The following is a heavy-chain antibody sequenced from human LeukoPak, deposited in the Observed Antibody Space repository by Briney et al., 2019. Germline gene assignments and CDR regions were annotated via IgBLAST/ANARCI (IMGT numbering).Heavy chain of an antibody. D-gene: IGHD3-22*01. CDR2: ISYDGSNK. Sequence: GGSLRLSCAASGFTFSSYAMHWVRQALGKGLEWVSVISYDGSNKYYADSVKGRFTISRDNSKNTLYLQMNSLRPEDTAVYYCAKDSRSTYYSDSSGLSASFDYWGQGTLVTVSS. V-gene: IGHV3-30-3*01. CDR3: AKDSRSTYYSDSSGLSASFDY. J-gene: IGHJ4*02. CDR1: GFTFSSYA.